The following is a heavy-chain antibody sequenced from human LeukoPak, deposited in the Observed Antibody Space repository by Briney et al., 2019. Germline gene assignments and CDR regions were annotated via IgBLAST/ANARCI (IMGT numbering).Heavy chain of an antibody. Sequence: GRSLRLSCAAAGFTFSSYAMHWVRQAPGKGLEWVAVISYDGSNKYYADSVKGRFTISRDNSKNTLYLQMNSLRAEDTAVYYCARGYGGNQFDYWGQGTLVTVSS. J-gene: IGHJ4*02. V-gene: IGHV3-30-3*01. CDR1: GFTFSSYA. CDR2: ISYDGSNK. D-gene: IGHD4-23*01. CDR3: ARGYGGNQFDY.